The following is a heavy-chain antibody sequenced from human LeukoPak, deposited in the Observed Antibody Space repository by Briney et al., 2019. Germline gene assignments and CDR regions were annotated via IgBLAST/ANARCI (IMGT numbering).Heavy chain of an antibody. V-gene: IGHV1-2*02. CDR3: ARVGSGYEDYYYYYMDV. Sequence: ASVKVSCKASGYTFTGYYMHWVRQAPGQGLEWMGWINPNSGGTNYAQKFQGRVTMTTDTSTSTAYMELRSLRSDDTAVYYCARVGSGYEDYYYYYMDVWGKGTTVTISS. J-gene: IGHJ6*03. CDR2: INPNSGGT. D-gene: IGHD5-12*01. CDR1: GYTFTGYY.